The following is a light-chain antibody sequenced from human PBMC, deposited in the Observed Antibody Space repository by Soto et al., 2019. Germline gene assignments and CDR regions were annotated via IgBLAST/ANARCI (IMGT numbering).Light chain of an antibody. CDR3: QQRSNWPLT. V-gene: IGKV3-11*01. Sequence: EIVLTQSPASLSLSPGERATLSCRASQSVGSSLFWYQQKPGQAPRLLIYDASNRATGIPAGFTGSGSGTDFTLIISSLEPEDFAVYYCQQRSNWPLTFGGGTKIEIK. J-gene: IGKJ4*01. CDR1: QSVGSS. CDR2: DAS.